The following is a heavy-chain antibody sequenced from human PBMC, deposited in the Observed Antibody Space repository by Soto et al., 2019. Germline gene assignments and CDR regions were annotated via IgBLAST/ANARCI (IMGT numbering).Heavy chain of an antibody. D-gene: IGHD2-15*01. CDR2: INTDGSNT. V-gene: IGHV3-74*01. Sequence: GPLRLYCAASGLTFNRYWMHWVRHGPGKGLVWVSHINTDGSNTNYADSVKGRFTISRDNAKSTLFLQMNSLRDEDTAVYYCAREFCSGGNCYTYYFDPWGQGIPVTVSS. CDR3: AREFCSGGNCYTYYFDP. CDR1: GLTFNRYW. J-gene: IGHJ5*02.